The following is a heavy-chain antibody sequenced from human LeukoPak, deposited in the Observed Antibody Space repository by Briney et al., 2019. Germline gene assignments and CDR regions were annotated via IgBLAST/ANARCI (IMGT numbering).Heavy chain of an antibody. V-gene: IGHV3-48*01. Sequence: GGSLRLSCAASGFTFSSYSMNWVRQAPGKGLEWVSYISSSSSTTYYADSVKGRFTISRDNSKNTLYLQMNSLRAEDTAVYYCAKVGEGVRYFDWLSTYYFDYWGQGTLVTVSS. CDR1: GFTFSSYS. CDR2: ISSSSSTT. D-gene: IGHD3-9*01. CDR3: AKVGEGVRYFDWLSTYYFDY. J-gene: IGHJ4*02.